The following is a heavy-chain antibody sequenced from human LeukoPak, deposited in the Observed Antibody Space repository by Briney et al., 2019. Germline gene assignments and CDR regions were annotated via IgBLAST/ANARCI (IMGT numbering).Heavy chain of an antibody. CDR2: ISGSGDDP. D-gene: IGHD5-24*01. Sequence: GGSLRLSCAASGFTFSNYAMNWVRQAPGKGLEWVSSISGSGDDPSYADSVKGRFTIPRDNSRSTLYLQMNSLRAEDTAVYYCAKQFVDIWGQGTLVTVSS. CDR3: AKQFVDI. CDR1: GFTFSNYA. V-gene: IGHV3-23*01. J-gene: IGHJ5*02.